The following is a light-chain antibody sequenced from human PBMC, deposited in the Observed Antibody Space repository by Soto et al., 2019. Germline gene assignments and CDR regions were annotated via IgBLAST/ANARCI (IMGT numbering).Light chain of an antibody. CDR3: QQYNTWPPWT. V-gene: IGKV3D-15*01. J-gene: IGKJ1*01. Sequence: EIVMTQSPATLSVSPGERATLSCRASQSVRINLAWYQQKPGQAPRLLIYGASNRATGVPARFSGSGSGTEFTLTISSLQSEDFAVYYCQQYNTWPPWTFGQGTKVEIK. CDR2: GAS. CDR1: QSVRIN.